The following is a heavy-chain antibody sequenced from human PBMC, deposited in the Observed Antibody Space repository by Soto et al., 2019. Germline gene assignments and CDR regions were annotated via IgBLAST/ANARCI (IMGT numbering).Heavy chain of an antibody. D-gene: IGHD6-13*01. J-gene: IGHJ4*02. CDR1: GFTFSNYG. V-gene: IGHV3-30*18. Sequence: GGSLRLSCAASGFTFSNYGMHWVRQAPGKGLEWVTVIANDGRDKHYADSVKGRFTISRDNSKNTLYLQMNSLRPEDTAVYYCSKDRSRGAAVYYFDYWGQGTPVTVSS. CDR2: IANDGRDK. CDR3: SKDRSRGAAVYYFDY.